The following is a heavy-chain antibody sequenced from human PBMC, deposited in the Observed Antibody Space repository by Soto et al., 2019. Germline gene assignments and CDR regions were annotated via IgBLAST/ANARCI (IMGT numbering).Heavy chain of an antibody. CDR2: MSPKSGKT. J-gene: IGHJ6*02. V-gene: IGHV1-8*02. Sequence: GASVKVSCKASGYTFTSYDINWVRQATGQGLEWMGWMSPKSGKTGYTQKFQGRVTMTSNTFINTVYMELSSLRSDDTAVYYCARERGYSYGGSDYYYYYGIDVWGQGTTVTVCS. CDR3: ARERGYSYGGSDYYYYYGIDV. CDR1: GYTFTSYD. D-gene: IGHD5-18*01.